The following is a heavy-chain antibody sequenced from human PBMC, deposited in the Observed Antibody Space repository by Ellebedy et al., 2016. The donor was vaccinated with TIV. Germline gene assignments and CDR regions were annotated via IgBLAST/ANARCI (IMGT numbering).Heavy chain of an antibody. D-gene: IGHD3-10*01. J-gene: IGHJ5*02. V-gene: IGHV4-59*01. Sequence: MPSETLSLTCTVSGGSISTYYWSWIRQPPGKGLEWIGYIHYSGTSNYNPSLKRRVTVSVDTSKNHFSLKLRSVTAADTAVYYCARDLMASGWFDPWGQGTLVTVSS. CDR3: ARDLMASGWFDP. CDR2: IHYSGTS. CDR1: GGSISTYY.